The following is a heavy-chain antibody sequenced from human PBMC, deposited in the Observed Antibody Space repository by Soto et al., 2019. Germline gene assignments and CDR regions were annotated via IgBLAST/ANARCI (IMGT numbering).Heavy chain of an antibody. Sequence: GGSLRLSCAASGFTFSSYAMSWVRQAPGKGLEWASVISGSGGSTHYADSVKGRSTISRDNSKNTLYLQVNSLRAEDTAVYYCAKEADISGYHPDYWGQGTQVTVSS. CDR1: GFTFSSYA. CDR3: AKEADISGYHPDY. V-gene: IGHV3-23*01. CDR2: ISGSGGST. J-gene: IGHJ4*02. D-gene: IGHD3-22*01.